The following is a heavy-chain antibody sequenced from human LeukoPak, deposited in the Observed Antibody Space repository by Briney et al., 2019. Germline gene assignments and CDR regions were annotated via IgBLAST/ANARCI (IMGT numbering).Heavy chain of an antibody. D-gene: IGHD3-10*01. CDR2: ISGSGGSA. CDR1: QFTFSSHA. CDR3: AKGLNYYGPVRFDY. V-gene: IGHV3-23*01. J-gene: IGHJ4*02. Sequence: GGSLRLSCAASQFTFSSHAMNWVRQAPGKGLEWVSGISGSGGSAHYADSVKGRFTISRDNSKNTLYLQMNSLRAEDTAVYYCAKGLNYYGPVRFDYWGQGTLVTVSS.